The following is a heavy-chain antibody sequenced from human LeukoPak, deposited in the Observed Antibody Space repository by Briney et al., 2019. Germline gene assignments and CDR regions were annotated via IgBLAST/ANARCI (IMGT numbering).Heavy chain of an antibody. Sequence: GGSLRLSCAASGFTFSSYEMNWVRQAPGKGLEWVSYISSSGSTIYYADSVKGRFTISRDNAKNSLYLQMNSLRAEDTAVYYCATNYYYGSGSSGFDYWGQGTLVTVSS. CDR2: ISSSGSTI. CDR3: ATNYYYGSGSSGFDY. J-gene: IGHJ4*02. V-gene: IGHV3-48*03. D-gene: IGHD3-10*01. CDR1: GFTFSSYE.